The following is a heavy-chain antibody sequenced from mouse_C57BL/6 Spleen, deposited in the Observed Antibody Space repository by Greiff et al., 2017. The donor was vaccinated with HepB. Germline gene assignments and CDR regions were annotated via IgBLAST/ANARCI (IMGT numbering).Heavy chain of an antibody. D-gene: IGHD1-1*01. Sequence: EVKLVESGGGLVKPGGSLKLSCAASGFTFSSYAMSWVRQTPEKRLEWVATISDGGSYTYYPDNVKGRFTISIDNAKNNLYLQMSHLKSEDTAMYYCAREDYGSSSRYFDVWGTGTTVTVSS. CDR1: GFTFSSYA. V-gene: IGHV5-4*01. CDR2: ISDGGSYT. CDR3: AREDYGSSSRYFDV. J-gene: IGHJ1*03.